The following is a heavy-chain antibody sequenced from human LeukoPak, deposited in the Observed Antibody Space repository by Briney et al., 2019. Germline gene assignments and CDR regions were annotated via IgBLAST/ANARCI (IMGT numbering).Heavy chain of an antibody. V-gene: IGHV4-4*07. CDR2: ISPSEST. J-gene: IGHJ6*03. CDR3: ASSPPYYYHMDV. CDR1: GGSISSYY. Sequence: PSETLSLTCTVSGGSISSYYWSWIRQPAGKGLEWIGRISPSESTNYNPSLKSRVTMSVDTSKNQFSLKLTSVTAVDTAVYYCASSPPYYYHMDVWGKGTTVTVSS. D-gene: IGHD2-2*01.